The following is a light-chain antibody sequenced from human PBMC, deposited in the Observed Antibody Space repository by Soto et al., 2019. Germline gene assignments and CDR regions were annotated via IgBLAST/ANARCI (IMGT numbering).Light chain of an antibody. J-gene: IGKJ3*01. Sequence: IVLTQSPATLSLSPGETATLSCGAIQSVSSSYLARYQQKPGLAPRLLIYDASTRATGTSHRLSSSGSGTDFTHSFSRLEPEDIAVYYCQQYGSSPIPFAPGTKVDIK. CDR1: QSVSSSY. V-gene: IGKV3D-20*01. CDR3: QQYGSSPIP. CDR2: DAS.